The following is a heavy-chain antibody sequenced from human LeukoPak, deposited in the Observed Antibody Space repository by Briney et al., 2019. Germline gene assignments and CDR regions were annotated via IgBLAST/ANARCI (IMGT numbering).Heavy chain of an antibody. CDR2: ISGYNGNT. CDR1: GYIFTNYG. Sequence: ASVTVSCMSSGYIFTNYGISWVRQAPGQGLEWMGWISGYNGNTNYAQKFQGRVTMTTDTSTSTAYMELRSLRSDDTAVYYCARGSYSTYYFDYWGQGTLVTVSS. V-gene: IGHV1-18*01. CDR3: ARGSYSTYYFDY. J-gene: IGHJ4*02. D-gene: IGHD1-26*01.